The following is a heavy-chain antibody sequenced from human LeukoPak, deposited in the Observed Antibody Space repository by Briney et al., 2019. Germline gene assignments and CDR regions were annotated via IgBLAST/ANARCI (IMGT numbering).Heavy chain of an antibody. Sequence: PSETLSLTCAVYGGSFSGYYWSWIRPPPGKGLEWIGEINHSGSTHCNPSLKSRVPITVDTAKNQFSLTLGSLTCRDPAVYYCARVWGVRRAFDIWGQGTMVTVCS. CDR3: ARVWGVRRAFDI. J-gene: IGHJ3*02. V-gene: IGHV4-34*01. CDR1: GGSFSGYY. D-gene: IGHD3-10*01. CDR2: INHSGST.